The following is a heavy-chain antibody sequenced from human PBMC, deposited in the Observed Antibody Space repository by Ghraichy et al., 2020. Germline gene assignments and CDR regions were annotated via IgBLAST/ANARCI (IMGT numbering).Heavy chain of an antibody. D-gene: IGHD6-19*01. J-gene: IGHJ4*02. Sequence: GESLNISCAASGFTFSSKYMSWVRQAPGKGLEWVSVIYSGGSTYYADSVKGRFTISRDNSKNTLYVQMNSLRAEDTAVYYCARGPPYYTSGWYYFEDWGQGTLVTVSS. CDR2: IYSGGST. CDR1: GFTFSSKY. V-gene: IGHV3-53*01. CDR3: ARGPPYYTSGWYYFED.